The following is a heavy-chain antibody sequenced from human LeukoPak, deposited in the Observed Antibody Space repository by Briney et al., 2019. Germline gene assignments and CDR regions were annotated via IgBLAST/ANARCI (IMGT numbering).Heavy chain of an antibody. CDR2: ISAYNGNT. Sequence: ASVKVSCKASGYTLTSYGISWVRQAPGQGLEWMGWISAYNGNTNYAQKLHGRVTMTTDTSTSTAYMELRSLRSDDTAVYYCERHSSGWTFFDYWGQGTLVTVSS. D-gene: IGHD6-19*01. J-gene: IGHJ4*02. V-gene: IGHV1-18*01. CDR3: ERHSSGWTFFDY. CDR1: GYTLTSYG.